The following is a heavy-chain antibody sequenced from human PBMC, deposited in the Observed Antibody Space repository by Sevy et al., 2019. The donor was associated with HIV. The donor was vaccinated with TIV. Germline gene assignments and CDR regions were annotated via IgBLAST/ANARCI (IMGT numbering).Heavy chain of an antibody. Sequence: ASVKVSCKAYGYTFTGYYMQWVRQAPGQGLEWMGWINPNSGGTNYAQKFQGRITMTRDTSISTAYLELNRLRSDDTAVYYCARDPNDILNEHAFDIWGQGTVVTVSS. CDR2: INPNSGGT. CDR1: GYTFTGYY. D-gene: IGHD3-9*01. J-gene: IGHJ3*02. CDR3: ARDPNDILNEHAFDI. V-gene: IGHV1-2*02.